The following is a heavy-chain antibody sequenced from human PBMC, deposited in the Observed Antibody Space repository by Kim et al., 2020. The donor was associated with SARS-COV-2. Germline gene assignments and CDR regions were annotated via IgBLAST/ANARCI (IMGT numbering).Heavy chain of an antibody. CDR3: ARVWFGDFSFDY. CDR2: INAGNGNT. Sequence: ASVKVSCKASGYTFTSYAMLWVRQAPGQRLEWMGWINAGNGNTKYSQKFQGRVTITRDTSASTAYMELSSLRSEDTAVYYCARVWFGDFSFDYWGQGTLVTVSS. J-gene: IGHJ4*02. V-gene: IGHV1-3*01. CDR1: GYTFTSYA. D-gene: IGHD3-10*01.